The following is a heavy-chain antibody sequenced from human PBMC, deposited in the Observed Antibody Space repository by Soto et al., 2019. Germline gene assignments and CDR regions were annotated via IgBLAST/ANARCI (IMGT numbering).Heavy chain of an antibody. J-gene: IGHJ6*02. V-gene: IGHV4-30-4*01. CDR2: IYYSGST. D-gene: IGHD4-17*01. CDR3: ARDYGDYAGSYGMDV. CDR1: GGSISSGDYY. Sequence: PSETLSLTCTVSGGSISSGDYYWSWIRQPPGKGLEWIGYIYYSGSTYYNPSLKSRVTISVDTSKNQFSLKLSSVTAADTAVYYCARDYGDYAGSYGMDVWGQGTTVTVSS.